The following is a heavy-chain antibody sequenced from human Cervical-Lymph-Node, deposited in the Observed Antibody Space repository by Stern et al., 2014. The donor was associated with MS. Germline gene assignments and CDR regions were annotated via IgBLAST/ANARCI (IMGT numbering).Heavy chain of an antibody. Sequence: QGQLGQSGAEVKKPGSSVKVSCKASGGTFSTHPITWVRQAPGQGLEWMGGIIPFLNTANYAQKFQGRITITADKSTGTTYMEISRLRSDDTAVYYCASSLVASGHWGQGTLVIVS. CDR2: IIPFLNTA. CDR1: GGTFSTHP. CDR3: ASSLVASGH. D-gene: IGHD2-8*02. J-gene: IGHJ4*02. V-gene: IGHV1-69*06.